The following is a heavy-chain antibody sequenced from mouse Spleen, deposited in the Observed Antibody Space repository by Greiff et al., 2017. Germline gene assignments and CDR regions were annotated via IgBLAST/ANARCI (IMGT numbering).Heavy chain of an antibody. Sequence: VQLKQSVAELVRPGASVKLSCTASGFNIQNTYMHWVKQRPEQGLEWIGRIDPANGNTKYAPKFQGKATITADTSSNTAYLQISSLTSEDTAIYYCASNWETGYWGQGTTLTVSS. CDR3: ASNWETGY. CDR2: IDPANGNT. V-gene: IGHV14-3*01. J-gene: IGHJ2*01. CDR1: GFNIQNTY. D-gene: IGHD4-1*01.